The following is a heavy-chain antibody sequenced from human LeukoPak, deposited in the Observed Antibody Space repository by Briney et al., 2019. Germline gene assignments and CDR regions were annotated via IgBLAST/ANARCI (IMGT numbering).Heavy chain of an antibody. CDR1: GYTFTSYD. D-gene: IGHD6-13*01. J-gene: IGHJ6*03. CDR3: ARGATGYSSSWAYYYYMDV. CDR2: MNPNSGNT. Sequence: GASVKVSCKASGYTFTSYDINWVRQATGQGLEWMGWMNPNSGNTGYAQKFQGRVTITRNTSIITAYMELSSLRSEDTAVYYCARGATGYSSSWAYYYYMDVWGKGTTVTVSS. V-gene: IGHV1-8*01.